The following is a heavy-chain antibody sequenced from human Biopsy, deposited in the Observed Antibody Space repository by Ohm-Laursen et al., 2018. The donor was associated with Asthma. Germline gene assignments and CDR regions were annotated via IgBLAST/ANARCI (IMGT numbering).Heavy chain of an antibody. CDR1: GFNFHNYG. D-gene: IGHD6-13*01. CDR2: ILFDGRKI. J-gene: IGHJ4*02. V-gene: IGHV3-30*18. Sequence: RSLRLSCAASGFNFHNYGMNWVRRAPGKGLEWVAQILFDGRKINYPDSVKGRFTISRDNSKNTVYLQMNSLRPEDTAVYYCAKDRVAGRSYYFDSWGQGTLVTVSS. CDR3: AKDRVAGRSYYFDS.